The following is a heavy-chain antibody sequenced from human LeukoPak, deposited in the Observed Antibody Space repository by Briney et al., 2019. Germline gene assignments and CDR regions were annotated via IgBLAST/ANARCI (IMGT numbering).Heavy chain of an antibody. Sequence: PSETLSLTCTVSGGSISSGDYYWSWIRQPPGKGLGWIGYIYYSGSTYYNPSLKSRVTISVDTSKNQFSLKLSSVTAADTAVYYCARATYYYDSSGFFDYWGQGTLVTVSS. CDR1: GGSISSGDYY. D-gene: IGHD3-22*01. J-gene: IGHJ4*02. V-gene: IGHV4-30-4*01. CDR2: IYYSGST. CDR3: ARATYYYDSSGFFDY.